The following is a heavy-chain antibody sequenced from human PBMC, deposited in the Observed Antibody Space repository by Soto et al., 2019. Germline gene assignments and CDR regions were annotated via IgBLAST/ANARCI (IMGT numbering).Heavy chain of an antibody. CDR2: FDPEDGET. J-gene: IGHJ3*02. Sequence: ASVKVSCKVSGYTLTELSMHWVRQAPGKGLEWMGGFDPEDGETIYAQKFQCRVTMTEDTSTDTAYMELSSLRSEDTAVYYCATEGVVVVAETGAFDIWGQGTMVTVSS. V-gene: IGHV1-24*01. CDR3: ATEGVVVVAETGAFDI. D-gene: IGHD2-15*01. CDR1: GYTLTELS.